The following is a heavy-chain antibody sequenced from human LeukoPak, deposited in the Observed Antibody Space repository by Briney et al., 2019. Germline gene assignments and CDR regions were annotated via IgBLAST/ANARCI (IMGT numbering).Heavy chain of an antibody. CDR2: IYTSGST. D-gene: IGHD3-9*01. J-gene: IGHJ5*02. Sequence: SQTLSLTCTVSGGSISSGSYYWSWIRQPAGKGLEWIGRIYTSGSTNYNPSLKSRVTISVDTSKNQFSLKLSSVTAADTAVYYCARERLRYFDWLLPGGWFDPWGQGTLVTVSS. V-gene: IGHV4-61*02. CDR1: GGSISSGSYY. CDR3: ARERLRYFDWLLPGGWFDP.